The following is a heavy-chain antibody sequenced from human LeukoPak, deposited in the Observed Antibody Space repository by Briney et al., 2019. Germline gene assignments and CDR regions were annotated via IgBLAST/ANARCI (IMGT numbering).Heavy chain of an antibody. CDR2: IYYSGST. D-gene: IGHD6-13*01. Sequence: MPSETLSLTCTVSGGSISSSGYYWGWIRQPPGKGLEWIGSIYYSGSTYYNPSLKSRVTISVDTSKNQFSLKLSSVTAADTAVYYCARVALSNSSSWYVDYFDYWGQGTLVTVSS. V-gene: IGHV4-39*07. CDR3: ARVALSNSSSWYVDYFDY. J-gene: IGHJ4*02. CDR1: GGSISSSGYY.